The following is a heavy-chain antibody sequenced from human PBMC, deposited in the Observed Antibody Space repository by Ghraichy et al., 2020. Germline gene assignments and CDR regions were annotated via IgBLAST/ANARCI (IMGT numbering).Heavy chain of an antibody. CDR1: GFTFSTSW. D-gene: IGHD3-3*01. V-gene: IGHV3-74*01. CDR2: IKPDGTYT. CDR3: ATGGSGYYGY. J-gene: IGHJ4*02. Sequence: LSLTCAASGFTFSTSWMHWVRQAPGKGPVWVSRIKPDGTYTNYADSVKGRFTISRDNAKNTLYLQMNSLRVEDTAVYYCATGGSGYYGYWGQGTLVTVSS.